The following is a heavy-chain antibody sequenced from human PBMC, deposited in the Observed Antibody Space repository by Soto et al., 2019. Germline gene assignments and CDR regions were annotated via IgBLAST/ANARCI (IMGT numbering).Heavy chain of an antibody. CDR1: GFTFSSYG. Sequence: VGSLRLSCAASGFTFSSYGMHWVRQAPGKGLEWVAVISYDGSNKYYADSVKGRFTISRDNAKNTLYLQMNSLRAEDTAVYYCARGDKGGFDLWGQGTTVTVSS. J-gene: IGHJ3*01. D-gene: IGHD2-21*02. CDR2: ISYDGSNK. CDR3: ARGDKGGFDL. V-gene: IGHV3-30*03.